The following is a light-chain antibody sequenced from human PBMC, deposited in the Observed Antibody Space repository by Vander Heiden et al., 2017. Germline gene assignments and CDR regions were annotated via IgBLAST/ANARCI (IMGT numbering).Light chain of an antibody. CDR2: GAA. CDR3: QQYGSSPPYT. J-gene: IGKJ2*01. V-gene: IGKV3-20*01. Sequence: EIVLTPSPGTPSLSPGERATLSCRASQGVSSSYLAWYQQKPGQAPRLLIIGAASRGTGIPARFSGSGCGTDFTIIISRLEHEDVAVDYCQQYGSSPPYTFGQGTKLEIK. CDR1: QGVSSSY.